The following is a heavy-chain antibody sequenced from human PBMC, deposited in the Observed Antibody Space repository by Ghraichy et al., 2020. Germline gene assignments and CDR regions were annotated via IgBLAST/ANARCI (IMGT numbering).Heavy chain of an antibody. D-gene: IGHD1-26*01. CDR2: INHSGGST. Sequence: ASVKVSCKASGYTFTSYYMHWVRQAPGQGLEWMGIINHSGGSTSYAQKFQGRVTMTRDTSTTTLYMELSSLRSEDTAVYYCVRDPGIVGVTSQYYFDYWGQGTLVTVSS. CDR1: GYTFTSYY. CDR3: VRDPGIVGVTSQYYFDY. J-gene: IGHJ4*02. V-gene: IGHV1-46*03.